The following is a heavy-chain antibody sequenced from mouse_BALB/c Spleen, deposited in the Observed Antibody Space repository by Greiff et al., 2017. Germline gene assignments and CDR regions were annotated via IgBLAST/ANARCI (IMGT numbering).Heavy chain of an antibody. CDR3: ARDHGSSYGFAY. CDR1: GFSLTSYG. V-gene: IGHV2-9*02. CDR2: IWAGGST. D-gene: IGHD1-1*01. Sequence: VKLVESGPGLVAPSQSLSITCTVSGFSLTSYGVHWVRQPPGKGLEWLGVIWAGGSTNYNSALMSRLSISKDNSKSQVFLKMNSLQTDDTAMYYCARDHGSSYGFAYWGQGTLVTVSA. J-gene: IGHJ3*01.